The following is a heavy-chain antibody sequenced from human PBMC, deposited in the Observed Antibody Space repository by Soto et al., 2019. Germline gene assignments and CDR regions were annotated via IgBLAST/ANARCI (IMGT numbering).Heavy chain of an antibody. CDR3: ARGIDYYGSGSYGYYYYGMDV. CDR1: GGSISSSNW. CDR2: IYHSGST. V-gene: IGHV4-4*02. D-gene: IGHD3-10*01. J-gene: IGHJ6*02. Sequence: SETLSLTCAVSGGSISSSNWWSWVRQPPGKGLEWIGEIYHSGSTNYNPSLKSRVTISVDKSKNLFSLKLSSVTAADTAVYYCARGIDYYGSGSYGYYYYGMDVWGQGTTVT.